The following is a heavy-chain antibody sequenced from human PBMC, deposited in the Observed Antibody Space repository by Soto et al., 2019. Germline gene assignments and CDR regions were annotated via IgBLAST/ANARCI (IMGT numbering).Heavy chain of an antibody. D-gene: IGHD3-9*01. Sequence: GASVKVSCKASGYTFTSYCICWARQAPGQGLEWMGWISAYNGNTNYAQKLQGRVTMTTDTSTSTAYMELRSLRSDDTAVYYCARVTYYDILTGYYRCWFDPWGQGTLVTVSS. CDR1: GYTFTSYC. CDR3: ARVTYYDILTGYYRCWFDP. V-gene: IGHV1-18*01. CDR2: ISAYNGNT. J-gene: IGHJ5*02.